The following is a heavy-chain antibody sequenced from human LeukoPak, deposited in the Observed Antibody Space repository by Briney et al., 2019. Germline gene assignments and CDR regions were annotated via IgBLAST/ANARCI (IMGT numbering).Heavy chain of an antibody. Sequence: GGSLRLSCVASGFTVSSKYMSWVRQAPGKGLEWVSGIYSGGSTYYGESVKGRFTISRDNSKNTVYLQTNALRAEDSAVYYCARGTVWRLGSYGLDVWGQGTTVTASS. CDR2: IYSGGST. CDR1: GFTVSSKY. D-gene: IGHD3-16*01. CDR3: ARGTVWRLGSYGLDV. J-gene: IGHJ6*02. V-gene: IGHV3-53*01.